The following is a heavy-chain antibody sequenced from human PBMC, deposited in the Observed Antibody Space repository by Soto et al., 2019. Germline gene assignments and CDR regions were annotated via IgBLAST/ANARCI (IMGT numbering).Heavy chain of an antibody. CDR1: GYTFTGYY. D-gene: IGHD2-15*01. J-gene: IGHJ6*03. Sequence: VKVSCKASGYTFTGYYMHWVRQAPGQGLEWMGRIIPILGIANYAQKFQGRVTITADKSTSTAYMELSSLRSEDTAVYYCAREVDIVVVVAATAYMDVWGKGTTVTVSS. V-gene: IGHV1-69*04. CDR3: AREVDIVVVVAATAYMDV. CDR2: IIPILGIA.